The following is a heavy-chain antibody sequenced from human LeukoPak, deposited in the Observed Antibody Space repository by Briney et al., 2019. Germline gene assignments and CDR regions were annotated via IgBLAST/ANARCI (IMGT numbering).Heavy chain of an antibody. J-gene: IGHJ4*02. CDR1: GCSISSGGYY. Sequence: PSQTLSLTCTVSGCSISSGGYYLSWIRQHPGKGLEWIGYIYYSGSTYSNPSLKSRVTISVDTSKNQFSLKLSSVTAADTAVYYCARSLDGSGSYLDYWGQGTLVTVSS. D-gene: IGHD3-10*01. CDR2: IYYSGST. CDR3: ARSLDGSGSYLDY. V-gene: IGHV4-31*03.